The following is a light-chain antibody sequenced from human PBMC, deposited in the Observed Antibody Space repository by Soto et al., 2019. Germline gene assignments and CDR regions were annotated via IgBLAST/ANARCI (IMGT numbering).Light chain of an antibody. CDR1: QSVSID. CDR3: QHRHN. Sequence: EVVLTQSPATLSLSAGDRATLSCRASQSVSIDFAWYQQKPGQAPRLLIYDASNRATGIPARFSGSGSGTDFTLTISSLEPEDFAVYYCQHRHNFGPGTKVDIK. V-gene: IGKV3-11*01. J-gene: IGKJ3*01. CDR2: DAS.